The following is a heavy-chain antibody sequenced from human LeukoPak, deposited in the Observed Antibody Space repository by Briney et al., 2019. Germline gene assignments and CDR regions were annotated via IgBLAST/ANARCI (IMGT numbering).Heavy chain of an antibody. V-gene: IGHV4-61*02. CDR2: IYTSGST. CDR1: GGSISSGSYY. D-gene: IGHD2-2*02. CDR3: ARGRGSCSSTSCYIWFDP. J-gene: IGHJ5*02. Sequence: SETLSLTCTVSGGSISSGSYYWSWIRQPAGKGLEWIGRIYTSGSTNHNPSLKSRVTISVDTSKNQFSLKLSSVTAADTAVYYCARGRGSCSSTSCYIWFDPWGQGTLVTVSS.